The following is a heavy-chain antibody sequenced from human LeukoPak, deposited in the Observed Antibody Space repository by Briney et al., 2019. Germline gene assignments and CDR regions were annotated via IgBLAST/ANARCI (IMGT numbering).Heavy chain of an antibody. D-gene: IGHD5-12*01. CDR1: GFTFSNYW. V-gene: IGHV3-7*01. J-gene: IGHJ4*02. Sequence: GGSLRLSRAASGFTFSNYWMTWVRQAPGKGLEWVANIKLDGSEKNYVDSVKGRFTISRDNAKNSLYLQMNSLRAEDTAVYYCARDLNSGYDQTREFDYWGQGTLVTVSS. CDR3: ARDLNSGYDQTREFDY. CDR2: IKLDGSEK.